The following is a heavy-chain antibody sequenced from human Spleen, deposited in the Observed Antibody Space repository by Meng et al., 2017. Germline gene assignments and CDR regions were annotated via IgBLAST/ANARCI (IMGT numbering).Heavy chain of an antibody. V-gene: IGHV1-2*02. CDR1: GYTFTGYY. J-gene: IGHJ3*02. CDR2: INPNSGGT. CDR3: ARGGVPAAADAFDI. D-gene: IGHD2-2*01. Sequence: ASVKVSCKASGYTFTGYYMHWVRQDPGQGLEWMGWINPNSGGTNYAQKFQGRVTMTRDTSISTAYMELSRLRSDDTAVYYCARGGVPAAADAFDIWGQGTMVTVSS.